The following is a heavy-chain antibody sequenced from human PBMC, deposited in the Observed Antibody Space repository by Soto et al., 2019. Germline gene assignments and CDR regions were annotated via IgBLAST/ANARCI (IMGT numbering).Heavy chain of an antibody. CDR3: AKGISITIFGVVMVYYGMDV. D-gene: IGHD3-3*01. J-gene: IGHJ6*02. CDR2: ISYDGSNK. V-gene: IGHV3-30*18. Sequence: GSLRLSCAASGFTFSSYGIHWFRHSAFKWLEWVAVISYDGSNKYYADSVKGRFTISRDNSKNTLYLQMNSLRAEDTAVYYCAKGISITIFGVVMVYYGMDVWGQGTTVTVSS. CDR1: GFTFSSYG.